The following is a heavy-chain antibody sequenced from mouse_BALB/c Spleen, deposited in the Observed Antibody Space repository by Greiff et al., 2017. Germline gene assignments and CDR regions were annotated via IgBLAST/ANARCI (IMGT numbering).Heavy chain of an antibody. CDR2: ISSGGST. J-gene: IGHJ2*01. Sequence: EVKLVESGGGLVKPGGSLKLSCAASGFTFSSYAMSWVRQTPEKRLEWVASISSGGSTYYPDSVKGRFTISRDNARNILYLQMSSLRSEDTAMYYCARRGNYGNFDYWGQGTTLTVSS. D-gene: IGHD2-1*01. CDR1: GFTFSSYA. V-gene: IGHV5-6-5*01. CDR3: ARRGNYGNFDY.